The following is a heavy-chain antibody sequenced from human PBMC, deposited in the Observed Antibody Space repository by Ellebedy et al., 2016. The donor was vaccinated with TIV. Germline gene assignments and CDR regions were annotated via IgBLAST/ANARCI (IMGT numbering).Heavy chain of an antibody. V-gene: IGHV3-30*18. D-gene: IGHD6-25*01. J-gene: IGHJ4*02. CDR3: AKDPCSGNICYTDY. CDR1: GFTFSTSA. CDR2: ISYDENDK. Sequence: GESLKISXAASGFTFSTSAMHWVRQAPGKGLEWVSFISYDENDKYYADSVKGRITISRDNSKNTLYLHMNSLRVEDTAVYYCAKDPCSGNICYTDYWGQGTLVTVSS.